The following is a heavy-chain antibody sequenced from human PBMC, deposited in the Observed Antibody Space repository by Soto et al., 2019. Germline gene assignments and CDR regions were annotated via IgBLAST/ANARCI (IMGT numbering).Heavy chain of an antibody. V-gene: IGHV3-21*01. CDR1: GFTFSSYS. D-gene: IGHD3-3*01. CDR2: ISSSSSYI. J-gene: IGHJ6*02. CDR3: ARVLGGYDFWSGFSGSYYYYYGMDV. Sequence: GGSLRLSCAASGFTFSSYSMNWVRQAPGKGLEWVSSISSSSSYIYYADSVKGRFTISRDNAKNSLYLQMNSLTAEDTAVYYCARVLGGYDFWSGFSGSYYYYYGMDVWGQGTTVTVSS.